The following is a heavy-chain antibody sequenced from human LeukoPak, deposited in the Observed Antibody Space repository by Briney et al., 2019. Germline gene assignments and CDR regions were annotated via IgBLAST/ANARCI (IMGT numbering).Heavy chain of an antibody. CDR1: GDSISTYY. CDR3: ARHARSDYANAKFDY. CDR2: ISNSVYT. D-gene: IGHD6-25*01. J-gene: IGHJ4*02. Sequence: SETLSLTCTVSGDSISTYYWSWTRQPPGKGLEWIGYISNSVYTNYNPSLTSRVTMSVDTSKNQFSLKLTSVAAADTAVYYCARHARSDYANAKFDYWGQGALVTVSS. V-gene: IGHV4-59*08.